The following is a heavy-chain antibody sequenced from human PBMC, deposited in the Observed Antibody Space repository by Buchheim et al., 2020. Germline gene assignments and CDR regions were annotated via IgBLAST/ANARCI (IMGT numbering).Heavy chain of an antibody. CDR3: ARWLGNNYYGDYAAFDT. Sequence: QVQLQESGPGLVRPSGTLSLTCGVSGGSIISSNWWSWVRQPPGKGLEWIGDIFHSGSSNYNSSLKSRVTISVDKSKNEFYPKLSSATAADTAVYYCARWLGNNYYGDYAAFDTWGQGTL. D-gene: IGHD4-17*01. CDR1: GGSIISSNW. J-gene: IGHJ5*02. CDR2: IFHSGSS. V-gene: IGHV4-4*02.